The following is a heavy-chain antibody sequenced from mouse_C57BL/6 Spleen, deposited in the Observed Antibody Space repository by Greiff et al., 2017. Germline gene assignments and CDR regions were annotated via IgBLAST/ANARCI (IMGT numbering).Heavy chain of an antibody. D-gene: IGHD2-3*01. CDR1: GFSLTSYG. J-gene: IGHJ4*01. CDR3: ARSLDGYSLYAMDF. V-gene: IGHV2-6*03. Sequence: VKLMESGPGLVAPSQSLSITCTVSGFSLTSYGVHWVRQPPGKGLEWLVVIWSDGSTTYNSALKSRLSISKDNSKSQVFLKMNSLQTDDTAMYYCARSLDGYSLYAMDFWGQGTSVTVSS. CDR2: IWSDGST.